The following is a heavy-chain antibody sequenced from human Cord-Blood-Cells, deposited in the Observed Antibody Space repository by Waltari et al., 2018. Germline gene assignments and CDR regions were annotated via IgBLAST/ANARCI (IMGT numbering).Heavy chain of an antibody. D-gene: IGHD2-2*01. CDR3: ARGTTIVVVPAARYWYFDL. J-gene: IGHJ2*01. V-gene: IGHV4-34*01. CDR2: INHSGST. CDR1: GASFSGYY. Sequence: QVQLQQWGAGLLKPSETLSLTCAVYGASFSGYYWSWIRQPPGTGLEWIGEINHSGSTNYNPSLKSRVTISVDTSKNQFSLKLSSVTAADTAVYYCARGTTIVVVPAARYWYFDLWGRGTLVTVSS.